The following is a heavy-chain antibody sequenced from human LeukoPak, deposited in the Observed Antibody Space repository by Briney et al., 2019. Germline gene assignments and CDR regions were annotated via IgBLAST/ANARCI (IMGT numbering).Heavy chain of an antibody. CDR2: ISAYNGNT. Sequence: ASVKVSCKASGYTFTSYGISWVRQAPGQGLEWMGWISAYNGNTNYAQKLQGRVTMTTDTSTSTAYMELRSLRSDDTAVYYCARDAGDIYSSSWGVGHAFDIWGQGTMVTVSS. J-gene: IGHJ3*02. CDR1: GYTFTSYG. D-gene: IGHD6-13*01. V-gene: IGHV1-18*01. CDR3: ARDAGDIYSSSWGVGHAFDI.